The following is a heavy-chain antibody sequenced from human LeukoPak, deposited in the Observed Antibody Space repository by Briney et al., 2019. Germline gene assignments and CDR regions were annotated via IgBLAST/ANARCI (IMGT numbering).Heavy chain of an antibody. CDR2: IYRSGRT. Sequence: KTSETLSLTCAVYGGSFSYYYWNWIRQPPGKGLEWIGEIYRSGRTYYNPALKSRVTMSVDMSKNQFSLRLTSVTAADTAVYYCASIPTNGGNAFDIWGQGTMVTVSS. V-gene: IGHV4-34*01. J-gene: IGHJ3*02. D-gene: IGHD1-1*01. CDR1: GGSFSYYY. CDR3: ASIPTNGGNAFDI.